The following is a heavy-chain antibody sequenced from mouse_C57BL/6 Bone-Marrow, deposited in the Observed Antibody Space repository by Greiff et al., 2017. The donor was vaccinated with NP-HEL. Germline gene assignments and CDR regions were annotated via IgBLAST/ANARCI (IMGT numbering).Heavy chain of an antibody. CDR1: GYTFTDYY. CDR2: INPYNGGT. V-gene: IGHV1-19*01. Sequence: VQLQQSGPVLVKPGASVKMSCKASGYTFTDYYMNWVKQSHGKSLEWIGVINPYNGGTSYNQKFKGKATLTVDKSSSTAYMELNSLTSEDSAVYYCARDYDYPWFAYWGQGTLVTVSA. D-gene: IGHD2-4*01. CDR3: ARDYDYPWFAY. J-gene: IGHJ3*01.